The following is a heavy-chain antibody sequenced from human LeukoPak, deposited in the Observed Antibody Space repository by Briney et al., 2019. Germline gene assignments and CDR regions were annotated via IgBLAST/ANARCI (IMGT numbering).Heavy chain of an antibody. CDR2: IYHSGST. CDR1: GGSISSSSYY. D-gene: IGHD2-21*01. CDR3: ARSVMVIAIDAFDI. V-gene: IGHV4-39*01. Sequence: KPSETLSLTCTVSGGSISSSSYYWGWIRQPPGKGLEWIGSIYHSGSTYYNPSLKSRVTISVDTSKNQFSLKLSSVTAADTAVYYCARSVMVIAIDAFDIWGQGTMVTVSS. J-gene: IGHJ3*02.